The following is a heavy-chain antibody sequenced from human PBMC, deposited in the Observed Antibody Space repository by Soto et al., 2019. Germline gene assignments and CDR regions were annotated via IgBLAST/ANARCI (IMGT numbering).Heavy chain of an antibody. V-gene: IGHV1-18*01. CDR3: ARDMGVNDIGDYVDY. D-gene: IGHD3-10*01. Sequence: QGHLVQSGAEVKKPGASVTVSCKASGYTFTNYGISWVRQAPGQGLEWMGWISGYNGNTKYAPKFQGRVTLTSDTSXTKSYIQLRSRRSDDTAVYYCARDMGVNDIGDYVDYWGHGTLVIVSS. CDR1: GYTFTNYG. J-gene: IGHJ4*01. CDR2: ISGYNGNT.